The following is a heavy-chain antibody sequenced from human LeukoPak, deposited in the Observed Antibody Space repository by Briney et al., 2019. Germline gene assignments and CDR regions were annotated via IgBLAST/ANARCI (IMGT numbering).Heavy chain of an antibody. CDR3: ARGGAAASYYYYYYGMDV. J-gene: IGHJ6*02. CDR1: GGSFSGYY. Sequence: PSETLSLTCAVYGGSFSGYYWSWIRQPPGKGLEWIGEINHSGSTNYNPSLKSRVTISVDTSKNQFSLKLSSVTAADTAVYYCARGGAAASYYYYYYGMDVWGPGTTVTVSS. CDR2: INHSGST. V-gene: IGHV4-34*01. D-gene: IGHD6-13*01.